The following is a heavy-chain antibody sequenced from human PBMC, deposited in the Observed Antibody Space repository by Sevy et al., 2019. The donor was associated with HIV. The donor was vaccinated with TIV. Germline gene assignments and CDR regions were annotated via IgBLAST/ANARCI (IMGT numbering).Heavy chain of an antibody. Sequence: GGSLRLSCAASGFTFSSYAMHWVRQAPGKGLEWVAVISYDGSNKYYADSVKGRFTISRDISKNTLYLQMNSLRAEDTAVDYCARQWFAELFVPLGGIGWGQGTLVTVSS. J-gene: IGHJ4*02. D-gene: IGHD3-10*01. CDR1: GFTFSSYA. CDR3: ARQWFAELFVPLGGIG. V-gene: IGHV3-30-3*01. CDR2: ISYDGSNK.